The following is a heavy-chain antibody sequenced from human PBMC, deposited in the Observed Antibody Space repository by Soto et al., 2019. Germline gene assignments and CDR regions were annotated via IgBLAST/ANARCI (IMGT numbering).Heavy chain of an antibody. D-gene: IGHD3-9*01. CDR3: ARVELRYFDWLPRRPMDV. V-gene: IGHV1-46*01. Sequence: ASVKLSWKAPADTFTSYYIHWVRQAPGHGLEWMGIINPNGGSTRFAQTFQGRITMTTDTPTSTVYMELRSLRSEGTAVYYCARVELRYFDWLPRRPMDVWGQGTTVTVSS. J-gene: IGHJ6*02. CDR1: ADTFTSYY. CDR2: INPNGGST.